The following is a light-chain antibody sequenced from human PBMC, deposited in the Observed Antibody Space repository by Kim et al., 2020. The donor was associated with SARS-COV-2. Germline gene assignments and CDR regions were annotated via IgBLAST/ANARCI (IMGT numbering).Light chain of an antibody. CDR1: HSVSTN. Sequence: EIVMTQSPVPLSVSPGERATLSCRASHSVSTNLAWYQQRPGQAPRLLIYDASTRATDIPTRFSGSGSGTEFTLTITSLQSEDFAIYYCHQYNDWPPGDTFGQGTKLEI. V-gene: IGKV3-15*01. J-gene: IGKJ2*01. CDR2: DAS. CDR3: HQYNDWPPGDT.